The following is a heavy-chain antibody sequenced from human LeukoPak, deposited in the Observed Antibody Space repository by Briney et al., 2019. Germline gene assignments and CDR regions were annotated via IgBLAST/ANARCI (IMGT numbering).Heavy chain of an antibody. Sequence: GASVKVSCKASGYTFTGQYLHWVRQAPGQGLEWMGWITPNSGGTNYAQKFQGRVTMTRATSISTAYMELSRLRSDDTAIYYCATGSGTYSPDYWGQGTLVTVSS. V-gene: IGHV1-2*02. CDR2: ITPNSGGT. CDR1: GYTFTGQY. D-gene: IGHD3-10*01. CDR3: ATGSGTYSPDY. J-gene: IGHJ4*02.